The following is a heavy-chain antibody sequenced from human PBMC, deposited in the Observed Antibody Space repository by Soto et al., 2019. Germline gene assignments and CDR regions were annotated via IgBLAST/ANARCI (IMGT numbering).Heavy chain of an antibody. V-gene: IGHV4-4*07. Sequence: PSETLSLTCTVSRASIYTYSWTWIRQPAGKGLQWIGHIYSSGSANYSPSIKSRVSMSVDSSKSQISLKLSSVTAADTAVYYCATIVGANDYWGQGTLVTVSS. CDR2: IYSSGSA. J-gene: IGHJ4*02. CDR3: ATIVGANDY. D-gene: IGHD1-26*01. CDR1: RASIYTYS.